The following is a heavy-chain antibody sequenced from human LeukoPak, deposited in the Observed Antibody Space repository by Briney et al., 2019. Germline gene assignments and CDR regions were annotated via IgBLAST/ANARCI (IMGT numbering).Heavy chain of an antibody. D-gene: IGHD1-26*01. V-gene: IGHV4-59*08. CDR3: ARHGSEGGATHLDY. Sequence: PSETLSLTCTVSGGSISGYYWSWIRQPPGKGLEWIAYINYNGNTHCNPSLKSRVTISVDTSKNQFSLKLSSVTAADTALYYCARHGSEGGATHLDYWGQGTLVTVSS. CDR2: INYNGNT. CDR1: GGSISGYY. J-gene: IGHJ4*02.